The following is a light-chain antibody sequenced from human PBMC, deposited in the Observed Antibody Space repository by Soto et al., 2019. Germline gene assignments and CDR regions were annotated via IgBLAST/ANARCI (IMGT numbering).Light chain of an antibody. CDR1: SSDVGGYNY. CDR2: DVS. V-gene: IGLV2-14*01. J-gene: IGLJ1*01. Sequence: QSVLTQPASVSGSPGQSITISCTGTSSDVGGYNYVSWYQQHPGKAPKLMIYDVSNRPSGVSNRFSGSKSGNTASLTISGLQAEDEADYYCSSYTSSSTLEGYVFGPGTRSPS. CDR3: SSYTSSSTLEGYV.